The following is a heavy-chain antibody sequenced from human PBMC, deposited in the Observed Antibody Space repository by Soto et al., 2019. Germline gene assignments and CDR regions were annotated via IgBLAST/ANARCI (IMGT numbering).Heavy chain of an antibody. D-gene: IGHD3-10*01. CDR1: GFTVISNY. V-gene: IGHV3-53*01. J-gene: IGHJ4*02. CDR3: ARDRGDY. CDR2: IYSVGTT. Sequence: LRLSCAASGFTVISNYMSWVRQAPGKGLEWVSVIYSVGTTYYADSVKGRFTISRDNSKNTLYLQMNSLRVEDTAVYYCARDRGDYWGQGALVTVSS.